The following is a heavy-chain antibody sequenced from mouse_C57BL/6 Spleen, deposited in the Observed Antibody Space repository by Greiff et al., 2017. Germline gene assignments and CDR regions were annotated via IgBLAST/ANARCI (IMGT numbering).Heavy chain of an antibody. J-gene: IGHJ4*01. CDR3: ARDWDWDVRGYYAMDY. V-gene: IGHV5-4*01. CDR2: ISDGGSYT. D-gene: IGHD4-1*01. Sequence: DVKLVESGGGLVKPGGSLKLSCAASGFTFSSYAMSWVRQTPEKRLEWVATISDGGSYTYYPDNVKGRFTISRDNAKNNLYLQMSHLKSEDTAMYYCARDWDWDVRGYYAMDYWGQGTSVTVSS. CDR1: GFTFSSYA.